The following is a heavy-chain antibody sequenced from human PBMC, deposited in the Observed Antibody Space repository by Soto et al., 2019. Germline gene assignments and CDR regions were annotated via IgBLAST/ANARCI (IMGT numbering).Heavy chain of an antibody. J-gene: IGHJ4*02. CDR3: ARGGGTILAPLP. D-gene: IGHD3-3*01. Sequence: XAVKVSCKASGCPFTGYVMHWVRQAPGQGLEWMGWINPNSGATKYAQKFQGRVTLSRDTSIRTAYMELSGLRSDDTAVYYCARGGGTILAPLPWGQGTLVTVSS. CDR2: INPNSGAT. CDR1: GCPFTGYV. V-gene: IGHV1-2*02.